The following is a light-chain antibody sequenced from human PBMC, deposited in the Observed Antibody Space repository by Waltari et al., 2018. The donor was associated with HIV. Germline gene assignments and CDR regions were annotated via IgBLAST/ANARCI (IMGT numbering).Light chain of an antibody. CDR1: SLRSYY. CDR3: NSRDSSGNHWV. J-gene: IGLJ3*02. CDR2: GKN. Sequence: SSEMTQDPAVSVALGQTVRITCQGASLRSYYASWYQQKPGQAPVLVIYGKNNRPSGIPDRFSGASSGNTASLTITGAQAEDEAGYYCNSRDSSGNHWVFGGGTKLTVL. V-gene: IGLV3-19*01.